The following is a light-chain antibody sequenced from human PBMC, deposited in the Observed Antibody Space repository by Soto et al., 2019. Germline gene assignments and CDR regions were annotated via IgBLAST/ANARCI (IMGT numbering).Light chain of an antibody. J-gene: IGKJ2*01. CDR3: QQYYSSPHT. CDR1: QSVFNRSTNNNH. Sequence: DIVMTQSPDSLAVSLGERATINCKSSQSVFNRSTNNNHFAWYRQKPGQPPELLIYWASTRESGVPDRFSGSGSGTDFTLTISSLQAEDVAVYYCQQYYSSPHTFGQGTKMEIK. CDR2: WAS. V-gene: IGKV4-1*01.